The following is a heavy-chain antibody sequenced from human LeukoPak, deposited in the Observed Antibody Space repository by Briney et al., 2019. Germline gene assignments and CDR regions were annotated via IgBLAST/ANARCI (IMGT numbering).Heavy chain of an antibody. CDR3: AKANRGSYYGLGDYFDY. J-gene: IGHJ4*02. CDR2: ISGRGGST. D-gene: IGHD1-26*01. V-gene: IGHV3-23*01. CDR1: GFTFSSYA. Sequence: GGSLRLSCAASGFTFSSYAMSWVRQAPGKGLEWVSAISGRGGSTYYADSVKGRFTISRNNSKNTLYLQMNSLRTEDTAVYYCAKANRGSYYGLGDYFDYWGQGTLVTVSS.